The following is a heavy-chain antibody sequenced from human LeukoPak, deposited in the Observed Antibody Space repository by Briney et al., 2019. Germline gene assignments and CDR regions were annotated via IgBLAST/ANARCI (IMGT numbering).Heavy chain of an antibody. CDR2: IYPGDSDA. CDR1: GYSFNSYW. J-gene: IGHJ4*02. V-gene: IGHV5-51*01. D-gene: IGHD6-13*01. Sequence: GESLKISCKGSGYSFNSYWIGWVRQMPGKGLKWMGIIYPGDSDARYSPSFQGQVTISADKSISTAYLQWSSLKASDTAMYYCARGTGSSWYGYYFDYWGQGTLVTVSS. CDR3: ARGTGSSWYGYYFDY.